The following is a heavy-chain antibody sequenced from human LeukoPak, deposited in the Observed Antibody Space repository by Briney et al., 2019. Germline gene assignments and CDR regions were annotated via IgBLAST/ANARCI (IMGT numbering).Heavy chain of an antibody. CDR2: ISYDGSNK. Sequence: GGSLRLSYAASGFTFSSYAMHWVRQAPGKGLEWVAVISYDGSNKYYADSVKGRFTISRDNSKNTLYLQMNSLRAEDTAVYYCARDTFRYCSSTSCYVSYFDYWGQGTLVTVSS. J-gene: IGHJ4*02. CDR1: GFTFSSYA. V-gene: IGHV3-30-3*01. D-gene: IGHD2-2*01. CDR3: ARDTFRYCSSTSCYVSYFDY.